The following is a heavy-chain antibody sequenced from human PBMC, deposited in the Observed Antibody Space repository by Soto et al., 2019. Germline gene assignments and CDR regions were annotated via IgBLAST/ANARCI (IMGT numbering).Heavy chain of an antibody. CDR1: GLSISSHPW. Sequence: SETLSLTCSVSGLSISSHPWWSWIRQPPGKGLEWIGYIYYSGSTNYNPSLKSRVTISVDTSKNQFSLKLSSVTAADTAVYYCAGRYSSGWWHFDYWGQGTLVTVSS. CDR2: IYYSGST. D-gene: IGHD6-19*01. J-gene: IGHJ4*02. V-gene: IGHV4-59*11. CDR3: AGRYSSGWWHFDY.